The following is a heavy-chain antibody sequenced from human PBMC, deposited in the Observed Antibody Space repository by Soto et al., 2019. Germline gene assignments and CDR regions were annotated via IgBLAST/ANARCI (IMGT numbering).Heavy chain of an antibody. V-gene: IGHV4-4*02. Sequence: SETLSLTCAVSGGSISSSNWWSWVRQPPGKGLEWIGEIYHSGSTNYNPSLKSRVTISVDKSKNQFSLKLSSVTAADTAVYYCARPTKNYDFWSGYYVFDYWGQGTLVTVSS. CDR3: ARPTKNYDFWSGYYVFDY. CDR2: IYHSGST. J-gene: IGHJ4*02. CDR1: GGSISSSNW. D-gene: IGHD3-3*01.